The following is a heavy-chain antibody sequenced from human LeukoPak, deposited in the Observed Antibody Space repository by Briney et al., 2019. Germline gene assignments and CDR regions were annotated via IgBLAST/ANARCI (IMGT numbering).Heavy chain of an antibody. CDR2: ITGSSTWT. Sequence: LGGSLRLSCEASGFRFVTFGMTWVRKAPGKGLEWVSGITGSSTWTYYANSVRGRFTISRDNSKNSLHLQMNNLTADDTAIYYCARELVSLGTGYFDLWGRGTLVTVAS. CDR1: GFRFVTFG. V-gene: IGHV3-23*01. J-gene: IGHJ2*01. D-gene: IGHD3/OR15-3a*01. CDR3: ARELVSLGTGYFDL.